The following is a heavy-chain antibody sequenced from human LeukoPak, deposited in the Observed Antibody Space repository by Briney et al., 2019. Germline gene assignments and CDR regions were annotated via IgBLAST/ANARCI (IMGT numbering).Heavy chain of an antibody. V-gene: IGHV5-51*01. CDR3: TRGQWLAHP. CDR1: GYSFTSYW. Sequence: GESLKISCKGSGYSFTSYWIAWVRQMPGRGLEWMGIIYPGDSDTRYSPSFQGQVTISADKSISTAYLHWSTLKASDRAMSLSTRGQWLAHPWAQGPLVTVPS. J-gene: IGHJ5*02. CDR2: IYPGDSDT. D-gene: IGHD6-19*01.